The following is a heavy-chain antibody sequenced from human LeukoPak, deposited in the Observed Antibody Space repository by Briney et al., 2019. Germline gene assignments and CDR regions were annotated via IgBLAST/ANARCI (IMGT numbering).Heavy chain of an antibody. CDR2: INPNNGGT. J-gene: IGHJ4*02. Sequence: ASVKVSCKASGYTFTGYYMHWVRQAPGQGLEWMGWINPNNGGTSYAQKFQGRVTMTTDTSITTAYMELPSLTSDDTAVYYCARGYSSPVPNFDYWGQGTLVTVSS. D-gene: IGHD6-13*01. V-gene: IGHV1-2*02. CDR3: ARGYSSPVPNFDY. CDR1: GYTFTGYY.